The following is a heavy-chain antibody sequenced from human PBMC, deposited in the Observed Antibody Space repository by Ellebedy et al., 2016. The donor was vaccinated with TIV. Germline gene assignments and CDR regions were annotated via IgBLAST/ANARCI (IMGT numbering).Heavy chain of an antibody. D-gene: IGHD2-2*01. CDR1: GFTFADYA. J-gene: IGHJ6*03. CDR2: ISWNSGSI. CDR3: AKDPRPMPHYMDV. Sequence: GGSLRLSXAASGFTFADYAMHWVRQAPGKGLEWVSGISWNSGSIGYADSVKGRFTISRDNAKNSLYLQMNSLRAEDTALYYCAKDPRPMPHYMDVWGKGTTVTVSS. V-gene: IGHV3-9*01.